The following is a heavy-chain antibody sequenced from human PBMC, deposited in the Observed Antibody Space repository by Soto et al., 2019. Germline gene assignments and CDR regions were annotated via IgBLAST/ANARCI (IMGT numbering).Heavy chain of an antibody. Sequence: GGSLRLSCAASGLTSSSSPMPWIRQAPGKGQDGVAVISYDGSNKYYADSVKARFPISRNNSKNTPYLQMNSLRAEDMAVYYCASDRIPPQVRGVIVAFDIWVQGTMVTVS. CDR2: ISYDGSNK. J-gene: IGHJ3*02. CDR1: GLTSSSSP. CDR3: ASDRIPPQVRGVIVAFDI. D-gene: IGHD3-10*01. V-gene: IGHV3-30-3*01.